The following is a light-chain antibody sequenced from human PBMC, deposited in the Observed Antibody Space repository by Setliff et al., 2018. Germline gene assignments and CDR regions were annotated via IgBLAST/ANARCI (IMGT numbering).Light chain of an antibody. CDR2: EVS. CDR1: SSDVGYYNY. CDR3: SSYTSSSTRV. Sequence: QSALTQPASVSGSPGQSITISCTGTSSDVGYYNYVSWYQQHPGKAPKLMIYEVSNRPLGVSNRFSGSKSGNTASLTIPGLQAEDEADYYCSSYTSSSTRVFGTGTKVTVL. V-gene: IGLV2-14*01. J-gene: IGLJ1*01.